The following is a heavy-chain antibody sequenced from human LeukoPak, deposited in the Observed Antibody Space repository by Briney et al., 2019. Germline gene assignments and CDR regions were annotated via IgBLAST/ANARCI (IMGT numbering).Heavy chain of an antibody. D-gene: IGHD6-19*01. CDR3: AREGSGWYYFDY. Sequence: GGSLRLSCAASGFTFSSYWMHWVRQAPGKGLVWVSRTNSDGSSTSYADSVKGRFTISRDNAKNTLYLQMNSLRAEDTAVYYCAREGSGWYYFDYWGQGTLVTVSS. CDR1: GFTFSSYW. V-gene: IGHV3-74*01. CDR2: TNSDGSST. J-gene: IGHJ4*02.